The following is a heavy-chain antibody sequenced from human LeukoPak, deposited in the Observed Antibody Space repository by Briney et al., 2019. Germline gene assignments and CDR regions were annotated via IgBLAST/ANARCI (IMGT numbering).Heavy chain of an antibody. CDR3: TTVHSEG. Sequence: GRCLRLSCAASGFTFSNAWMSWVRQAPGKGLEWVVRIKSKTDGGTTDYAAPVKCRFTISRDDSKNTLYLQMNSLKPEDTAVYYCTTVHSEGWGQGTLVTVSS. V-gene: IGHV3-15*01. CDR2: IKSKTDGGTT. J-gene: IGHJ4*02. CDR1: GFTFSNAW.